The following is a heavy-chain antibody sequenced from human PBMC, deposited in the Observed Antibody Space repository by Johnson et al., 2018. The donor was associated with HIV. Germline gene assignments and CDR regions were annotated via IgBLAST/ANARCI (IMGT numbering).Heavy chain of an antibody. D-gene: IGHD6-19*01. CDR3: ARDLGWLEGTHDAFDI. CDR2: FSSSGPTI. CDR1: GFTFGDYA. Sequence: VQVVESGGGLVPPGRSLRLSCTASGFTFGDYAMSCVRQAPGKGLEWVSYFSSSGPTIYYADSVKGRFTISRDNAKNTLYLQMNSLKPDDTAVYYCARDLGWLEGTHDAFDIWGQGTLVTVSS. J-gene: IGHJ3*02. V-gene: IGHV3-48*03.